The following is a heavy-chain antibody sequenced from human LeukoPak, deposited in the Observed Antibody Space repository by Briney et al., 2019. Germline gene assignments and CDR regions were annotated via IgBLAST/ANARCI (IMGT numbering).Heavy chain of an antibody. CDR3: ARGFTLYYYDTSGPGEKIDY. Sequence: PGGSLRLSCAASGFTFSSYWMSWVRQAPGKGLEWVANIKQDGSEKYYVDSVKGRFTISRDNAKNSLYLQMNSLRAEDTAVYYCARGFTLYYYDTSGPGEKIDYWGQGTLVTVSS. CDR1: GFTFSSYW. D-gene: IGHD3-22*01. CDR2: IKQDGSEK. J-gene: IGHJ4*02. V-gene: IGHV3-7*01.